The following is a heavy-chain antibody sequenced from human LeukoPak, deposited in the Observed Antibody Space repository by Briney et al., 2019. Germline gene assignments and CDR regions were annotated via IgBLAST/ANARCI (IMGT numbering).Heavy chain of an antibody. CDR2: IYSGGST. CDR3: ARDIAVAGTRYFQH. CDR1: GFPLSSKY. Sequence: GGAPGLSCAASGFPLSSKYKRWGRQAPGEGLGGGSVIYSGGSTYYADSVKGRFTISRDNSKNTLYLQMNSLRAEDTAVYYCARDIAVAGTRYFQHWGQGTLVTVSS. D-gene: IGHD6-19*01. J-gene: IGHJ1*01. V-gene: IGHV3-66*01.